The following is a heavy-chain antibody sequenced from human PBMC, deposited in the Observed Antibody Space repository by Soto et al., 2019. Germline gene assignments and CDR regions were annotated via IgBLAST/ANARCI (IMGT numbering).Heavy chain of an antibody. Sequence: QVQLVQSGAEVKKTGASVKVSCKASGYTFTGYYMHWVRQAPGQGLEWLGWINPNSGGTNYAEKFQRRITMTRNTSISTAYMELSRRRSDDTTVYYCAIEGVIAVACQRYYYYGMDVWVQGTTVTVSS. CDR3: AIEGVIAVACQRYYYYGMDV. D-gene: IGHD6-19*01. J-gene: IGHJ6*02. CDR1: GYTFTGYY. V-gene: IGHV1-2*02. CDR2: INPNSGGT.